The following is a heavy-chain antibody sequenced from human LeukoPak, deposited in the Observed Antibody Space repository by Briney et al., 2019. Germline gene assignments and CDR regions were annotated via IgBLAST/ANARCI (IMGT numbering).Heavy chain of an antibody. CDR3: ARGGPYYDYVWGSYRLYYFNY. J-gene: IGHJ4*02. CDR2: IYYSGST. CDR1: GGSISSGGYY. V-gene: IGHV4-31*03. Sequence: SETLSLTCTVSGGSISSGGYYWSWIRQHPGKGLEWIGYIYYSGSTYYNPSLKSRVTISVDTSKNQFSLKLSSVTAADTAVYYCARGGPYYDYVWGSYRLYYFNYWGQGTLVTVSS. D-gene: IGHD3-16*02.